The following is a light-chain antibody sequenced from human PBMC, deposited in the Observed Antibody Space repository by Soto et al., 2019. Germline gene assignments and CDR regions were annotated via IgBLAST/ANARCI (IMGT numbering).Light chain of an antibody. V-gene: IGKV3-20*01. Sequence: EIVLTQSPGTLSLSPGERATLSCRDSQSINTDIAWYQQKPGQAPRLLIYAAPSRATGIPDRFSGSGSGTDFTLTISRLEPEDFAVYYCLQYNRSPYTFGQGTKVEIK. CDR2: AAP. CDR3: LQYNRSPYT. CDR1: QSINTD. J-gene: IGKJ2*01.